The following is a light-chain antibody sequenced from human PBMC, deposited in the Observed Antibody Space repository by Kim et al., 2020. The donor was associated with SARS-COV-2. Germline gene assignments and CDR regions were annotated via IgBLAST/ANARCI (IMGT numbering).Light chain of an antibody. J-gene: IGLJ2*01. Sequence: SVSPGQSANLTCSGDDLGNTYVCWYQQKPGQSPLLVIYQDNKRPSGIPERFSGSNSGNTATLTISATQAMDEADYYCQAWDSRTVIFGGGTQLTVL. CDR3: QAWDSRTVI. V-gene: IGLV3-1*01. CDR1: DLGNTY. CDR2: QDN.